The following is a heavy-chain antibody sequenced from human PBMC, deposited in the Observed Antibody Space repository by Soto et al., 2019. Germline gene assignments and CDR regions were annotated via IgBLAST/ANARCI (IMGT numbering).Heavy chain of an antibody. CDR2: ISAYNGNT. J-gene: IGHJ6*02. CDR1: GYTFTSYG. D-gene: IGHD6-13*01. CDR3: ARGGSLAAAGTMDPYYGMDV. Sequence: GASVKVSCKASGYTFTSYGISWVRQAPGQGLEWMGWISAYNGNTNYAQKFQGWVTMTRDTSISTAYMELSRLRSDGTAVYYCARGGSLAAAGTMDPYYGMDVWGQGTTVTVSS. V-gene: IGHV1-18*01.